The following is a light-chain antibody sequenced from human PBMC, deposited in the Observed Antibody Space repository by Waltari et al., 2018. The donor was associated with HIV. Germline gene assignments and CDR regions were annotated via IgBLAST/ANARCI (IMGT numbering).Light chain of an antibody. V-gene: IGKV4-1*01. CDR3: QQYYSPPGWT. CDR2: WAS. J-gene: IGKJ1*01. Sequence: IVMTQSPDALAVSLGERATIKCKSNQRVLYSSNNENYLAWYQQKPGQPPKLLIYWASTRESGVPDRFSGSGSGTDFTLTISSLQAEDVAVYYCQQYYSPPGWTFGQGTKVEIK. CDR1: QRVLYSSNNENY.